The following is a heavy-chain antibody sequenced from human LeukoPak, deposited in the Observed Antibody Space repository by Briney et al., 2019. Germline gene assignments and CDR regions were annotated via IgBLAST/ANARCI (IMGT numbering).Heavy chain of an antibody. Sequence: GGSLRLSCAASGFTFSSYSMNWVRQAPGKGLEWVSVIYSGGSTYYADSVKGRFTISRDNAKNSLYLQMNSLRAEDTAVYYCARDPRITMIVAPGAFDIWGQGTMVTVSS. CDR1: GFTFSSYS. D-gene: IGHD3-22*01. J-gene: IGHJ3*02. V-gene: IGHV3-53*01. CDR2: IYSGGST. CDR3: ARDPRITMIVAPGAFDI.